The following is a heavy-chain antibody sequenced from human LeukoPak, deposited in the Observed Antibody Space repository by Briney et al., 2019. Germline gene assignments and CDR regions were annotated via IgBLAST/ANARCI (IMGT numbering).Heavy chain of an antibody. V-gene: IGHV4-30-4*07. D-gene: IGHD4-11*01. J-gene: IGHJ5*02. CDR2: IYYSGST. CDR3: ASSKLTTGNWFDP. Sequence: SETLSLTCAVSGGSISSGGYSWSWIRQPPGKGLEWIGYIYYSGSTYYNPSLKSRVTISVDTSKNQFSLKLSSVTAADTAVYYCASSKLTTGNWFDPWGQGTLVTVSS. CDR1: GGSISSGGYS.